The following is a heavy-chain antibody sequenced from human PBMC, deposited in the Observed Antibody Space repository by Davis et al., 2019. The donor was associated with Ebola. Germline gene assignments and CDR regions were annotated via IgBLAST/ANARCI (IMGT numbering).Heavy chain of an antibody. V-gene: IGHV3-23*01. Sequence: GGSLRLSCAASGFTFSSYAMSWVRQAPGKGLEWVSAISGSGGSTYYADSVKGRFTISRDNSKNTLYLQMSSLRAEDTAVYYCARDSDDYSFDYWGQGTLVTVSS. CDR1: GFTFSSYA. J-gene: IGHJ4*02. CDR3: ARDSDDYSFDY. CDR2: ISGSGGST. D-gene: IGHD4-11*01.